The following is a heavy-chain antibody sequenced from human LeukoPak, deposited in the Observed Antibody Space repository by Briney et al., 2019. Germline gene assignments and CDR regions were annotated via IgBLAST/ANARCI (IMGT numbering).Heavy chain of an antibody. CDR1: GFTVSSNY. CDR2: IYSGGST. Sequence: SGRSLRLSCAASGFTVSSNYMSWVRQAPGKGLEWVSVIYSGGSTYYADSVKGRFTISRDNSKNTLYLQMNSLRAEDTAVYYCARGETGAAAGTYYYYMDVWGKGTTVTVSS. J-gene: IGHJ6*03. D-gene: IGHD6-13*01. V-gene: IGHV3-53*05. CDR3: ARGETGAAAGTYYYYMDV.